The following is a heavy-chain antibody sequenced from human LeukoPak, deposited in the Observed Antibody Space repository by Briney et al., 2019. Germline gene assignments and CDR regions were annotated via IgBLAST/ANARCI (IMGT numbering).Heavy chain of an antibody. V-gene: IGHV5-51*01. Sequence: GESLKISCKISGYTLTNNWIGWVRQVPGKGLEWMDFIYPGYSDAKYSPSFQGQVTLSLDASISTAYLLLTGRRASDTATYYCLRFALTSSLGHWGQGSL. CDR1: GYTLTNNW. J-gene: IGHJ4*01. CDR3: LRFALTSSLGH. CDR2: IYPGYSDA. D-gene: IGHD6-13*01.